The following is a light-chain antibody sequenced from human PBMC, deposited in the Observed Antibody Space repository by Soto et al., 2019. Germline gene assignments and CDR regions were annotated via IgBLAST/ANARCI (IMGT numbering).Light chain of an antibody. CDR1: SGHSSYA. J-gene: IGLJ2*01. V-gene: IGLV4-69*01. CDR3: QTWGTGIVV. CDR2: LNSDGSH. Sequence: QPVLTQSPSASASLGASVKLTCTLSSGHSSYAIVWHQQQPEKGPRYLMKLNSDGSHSKGDGIPDRLSGSSSGAERYLTISSLQSEDEADYYCQTWGTGIVVFGGGTKLTVL.